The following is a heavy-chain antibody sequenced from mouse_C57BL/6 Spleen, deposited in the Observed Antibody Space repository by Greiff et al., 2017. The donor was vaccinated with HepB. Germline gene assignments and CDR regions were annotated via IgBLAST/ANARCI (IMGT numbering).Heavy chain of an antibody. Sequence: QVQLQQPGAELVKPGASVKLSCKASGYTFTSYWMHWVKQRPGQGLEWIGMIHPNSGSTNYNEKFKSKATLTVDKSSSTAYMQLSSLTSEDSAVYYCARSVFDKRALDYWGQGTSVTVSS. CDR2: IHPNSGST. CDR1: GYTFTSYW. J-gene: IGHJ4*01. V-gene: IGHV1-64*01. CDR3: ARSVFDKRALDY. D-gene: IGHD3-3*01.